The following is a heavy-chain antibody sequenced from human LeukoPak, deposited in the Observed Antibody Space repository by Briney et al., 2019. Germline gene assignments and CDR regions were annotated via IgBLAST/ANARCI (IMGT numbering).Heavy chain of an antibody. CDR3: AKGKPRGDYYGSGIYFYFDY. D-gene: IGHD3-10*01. V-gene: IGHV3-21*04. CDR1: GFTFSSYT. Sequence: GGSLRLSCAASGFTFSSYTMNWVRQAPGKGLEWVSSISSRSNFIYYADSLKGRFTFSRDNAKNSLYLQMNSLKAEDTALYFCAKGKPRGDYYGSGIYFYFDYWGQGALVTVSS. CDR2: ISSRSNFI. J-gene: IGHJ4*02.